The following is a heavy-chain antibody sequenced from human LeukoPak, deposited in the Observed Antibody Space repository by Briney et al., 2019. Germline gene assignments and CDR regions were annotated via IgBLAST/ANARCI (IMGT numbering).Heavy chain of an antibody. CDR2: ISWNSGSI. Sequence: GGSLRLSCAASGFTFDDYAMHWVRQAPGKGLEWVSGISWNSGSIGYADSVKGRFTISRDNAKNSLYLQMNSLRAEDTALYYCAKIGASVVVAAPIDYWGQGTLVTVSS. CDR3: AKIGASVVVAAPIDY. J-gene: IGHJ4*02. V-gene: IGHV3-9*01. D-gene: IGHD2-15*01. CDR1: GFTFDDYA.